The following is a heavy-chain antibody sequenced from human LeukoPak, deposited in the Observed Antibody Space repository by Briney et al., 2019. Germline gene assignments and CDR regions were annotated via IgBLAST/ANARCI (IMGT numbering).Heavy chain of an antibody. CDR2: ISSSGGTI. CDR1: GFTFSSYS. V-gene: IGHV3-48*01. CDR3: ARGFNWIFDY. D-gene: IGHD1-1*01. Sequence: PGGSLRLSCVASGFTFSSYSMNWVRQAPGKGLEWVSYISSSGGTIYYADSVKGRFTVSRDNAQNPLYLQMNSLRVEDAALYYCARGFNWIFDYWGQGTLVTVSS. J-gene: IGHJ4*02.